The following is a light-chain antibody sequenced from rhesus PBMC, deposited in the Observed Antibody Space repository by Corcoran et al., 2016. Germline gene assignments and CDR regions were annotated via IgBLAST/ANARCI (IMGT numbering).Light chain of an antibody. Sequence: DIQMTQSPSSLSASVGDRVTITCHASQGISSWLAWYQQKPGKAPNLLMYKTFCLQSGVPSRVSGSGSGTDYTLHISRLQYEDFATYYCLQYRSSPITFGPGTKLEIK. CDR1: QGISSW. J-gene: IGKJ3*01. CDR2: KTF. CDR3: LQYRSSPIT. V-gene: IGKV1-22*01.